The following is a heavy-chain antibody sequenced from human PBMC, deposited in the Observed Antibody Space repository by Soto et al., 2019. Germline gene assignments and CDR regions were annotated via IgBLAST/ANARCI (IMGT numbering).Heavy chain of an antibody. D-gene: IGHD3-22*01. V-gene: IGHV1-18*01. CDR1: GYTFTSYG. CDR3: ARDQYYYDSSGYSPLDY. Sequence: ASVNVSCKASGYTFTSYGISWVRQAPGQGLEWMGWISAYNGNTNYAQKLQGRVTMTTDTSTSTAYMELRSLRSDDTAVYYCARDQYYYDSSGYSPLDYWGQGTLVTVSS. J-gene: IGHJ4*02. CDR2: ISAYNGNT.